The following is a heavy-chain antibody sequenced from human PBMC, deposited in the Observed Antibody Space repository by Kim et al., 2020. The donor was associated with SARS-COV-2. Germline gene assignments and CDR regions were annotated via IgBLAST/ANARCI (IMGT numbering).Heavy chain of an antibody. J-gene: IGHJ4*02. CDR1: GFTVSNNY. CDR2: IYSGGNT. CDR3: ATDSTAVAGTDC. V-gene: IGHV3-53*04. Sequence: GGSLRLSCAASGFTVSNNYMTWVRQAPGKGLEWVSVIYSGGNTYYADSVKGRFTISRHNSKSTLYLQMNSLRPADTAVYDCATDSTAVAGTDCGGQGTL. D-gene: IGHD6-19*01.